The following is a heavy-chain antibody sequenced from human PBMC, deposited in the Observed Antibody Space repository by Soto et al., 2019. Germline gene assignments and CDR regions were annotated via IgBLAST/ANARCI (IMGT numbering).Heavy chain of an antibody. D-gene: IGHD2-8*01. V-gene: IGHV3-30-3*01. J-gene: IGHJ4*02. Sequence: QVHLVESGGGVVQPGRSLRLSCAASGFTFSNYNLHWVRQAPGKGLEWVTLISYDGSNKFYADSVKGRFTISRDNYKNTLYLQMNSLRAEDTAVYYCARDDGLMVYAIPDYCGQGTLVTVSS. CDR3: ARDDGLMVYAIPDY. CDR1: GFTFSNYN. CDR2: ISYDGSNK.